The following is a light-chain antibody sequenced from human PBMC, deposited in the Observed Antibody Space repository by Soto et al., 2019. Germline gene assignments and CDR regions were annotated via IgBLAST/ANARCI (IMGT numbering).Light chain of an antibody. CDR3: QQLDSFPS. V-gene: IGKV1-9*01. Sequence: DIQLTQSPSFLSASVGDRVTITCRASQAIISYLAWYQQKPGKAPKLLIYAASTLQGGVPSRFSGSGSGTEYTLTISSLQPEDFATYYCQQLDSFPSFGQGTRLEIK. CDR1: QAIISY. J-gene: IGKJ5*01. CDR2: AAS.